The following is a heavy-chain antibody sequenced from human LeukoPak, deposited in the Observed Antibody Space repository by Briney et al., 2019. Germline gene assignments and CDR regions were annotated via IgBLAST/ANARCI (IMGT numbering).Heavy chain of an antibody. V-gene: IGHV1-18*01. Sequence: ASVKVSCKASGYTFTSYGISWVRQAPGQGLEWMGWISAYNGNTNYAQKLQGRVTMTTDTSTSTAYMELRSLRSDDTAVYYCARDSRRQWLRFDPKPNPNYWGQGTLVTVSS. J-gene: IGHJ4*02. CDR2: ISAYNGNT. CDR1: GYTFTSYG. CDR3: ARDSRRQWLRFDPKPNPNY. D-gene: IGHD5-12*01.